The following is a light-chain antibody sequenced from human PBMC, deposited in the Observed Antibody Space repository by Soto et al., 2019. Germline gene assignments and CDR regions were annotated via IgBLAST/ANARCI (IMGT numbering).Light chain of an antibody. V-gene: IGKV3-15*01. CDR2: GTS. Sequence: EIVMTQSPVALSVSPGESAALSCRASQSVGRNFAWYQQRPGQAPRVLIYGTSTRATGVPARFSGSGSGTAVTLTISSLQSEDFAVYYCQQYNKWPYTFGQGTRLEI. CDR1: QSVGRN. J-gene: IGKJ2*01. CDR3: QQYNKWPYT.